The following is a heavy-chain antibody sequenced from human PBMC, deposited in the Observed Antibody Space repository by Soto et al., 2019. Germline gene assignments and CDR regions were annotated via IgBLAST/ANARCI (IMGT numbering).Heavy chain of an antibody. CDR2: ISWDGEK. CDR3: AHRRGDLWPGHYSLAS. J-gene: IGHJ4*02. CDR1: GFSLNTRGVG. D-gene: IGHD3-3*01. V-gene: IGHV2-5*02. Sequence: SGPTLVNPTQTLTLTCTFSGFSLNTRGVGVGWIRQPPGKALEWLALISWDGEKRYSPSLKSRLTITKDTSENQVVLTMTNMDPGDTPTFYWAHRRGDLWPGHYSLASGGQGTLATVPS.